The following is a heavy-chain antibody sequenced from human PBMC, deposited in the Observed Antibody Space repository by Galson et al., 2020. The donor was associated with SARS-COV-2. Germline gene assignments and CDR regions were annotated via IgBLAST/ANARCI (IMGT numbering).Heavy chain of an antibody. CDR2: ISAYNGNT. D-gene: IGHD3-9*01. Sequence: ASVKVSCKASGYTFTSYGISWVRQAPGQGLEWMGWISAYNGNTNYAQKLQGRVTMTTDTSTSTAYMELRRLRADDTAVYYCARLRYYDVLTGYIVDVWGQGTMVTVPS. J-gene: IGHJ6*02. CDR1: GYTFTSYG. V-gene: IGHV1-18*01. CDR3: ARLRYYDVLTGYIVDV.